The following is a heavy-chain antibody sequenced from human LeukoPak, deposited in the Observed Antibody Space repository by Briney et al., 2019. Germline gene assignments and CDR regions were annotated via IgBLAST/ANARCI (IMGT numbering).Heavy chain of an antibody. CDR2: IYYSGTT. J-gene: IGHJ4*02. CDR3: ARSHSVWTSFDY. CDR1: GGSISSYY. D-gene: IGHD3/OR15-3a*01. V-gene: IGHV4-59*01. Sequence: KASETLSLTCTVSGGSISSYYWSWIRQPPGKGLEWIAYIYYSGTTNYNPSLKSRVTISVDTSKNQFSLKLSSVTAADTAVYYCARSHSVWTSFDYWGQGTLVTVSS.